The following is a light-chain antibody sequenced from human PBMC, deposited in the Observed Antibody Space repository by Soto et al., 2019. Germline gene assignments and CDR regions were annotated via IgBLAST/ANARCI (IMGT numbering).Light chain of an antibody. V-gene: IGLV1-44*01. CDR3: AAWDDSLNGPV. J-gene: IGLJ2*01. Sequence: QSVLTQPPSASGTPGQRVTISCSGSSSNIGSNTVNWYQQLPGTAPTLLIYSNNQRPSGVPDRFSCSKSGTSASLAISGLQSEDEADYYCAAWDDSLNGPVFGGGTKVTVL. CDR2: SNN. CDR1: SSNIGSNT.